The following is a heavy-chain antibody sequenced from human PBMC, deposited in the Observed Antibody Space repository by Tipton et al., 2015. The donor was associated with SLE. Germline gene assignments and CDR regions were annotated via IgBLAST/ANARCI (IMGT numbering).Heavy chain of an antibody. V-gene: IGHV4-39*07. CDR3: ARGQGGAFDI. D-gene: IGHD3-16*01. CDR1: GGSISSSSYY. Sequence: TLSLTCTVSGGSISSSSYYWSWIRQPPGKGLEWIGEINHSGSTNYNPSLKSRVIISVDTSKNQFSLKLSSVTAADTAVYYCARGQGGAFDIWGQGTMVTVSS. J-gene: IGHJ3*02. CDR2: INHSGST.